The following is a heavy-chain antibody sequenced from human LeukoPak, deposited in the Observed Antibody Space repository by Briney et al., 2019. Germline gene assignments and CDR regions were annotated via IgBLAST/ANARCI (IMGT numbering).Heavy chain of an antibody. V-gene: IGHV4-59*01. CDR3: ATTEGGDYFDY. CDR2: IYYSGST. CDR1: GGSISSYY. D-gene: IGHD2-21*01. Sequence: SETLSLTCTVSGGSISSYYWSWIRQPPGKGLEWIGYIYYSGSTNYNPSLKGRVTISVDTSKNQFSLKLSSVTAADTAVYYCATTEGGDYFDYWGQGTLVTVSS. J-gene: IGHJ4*02.